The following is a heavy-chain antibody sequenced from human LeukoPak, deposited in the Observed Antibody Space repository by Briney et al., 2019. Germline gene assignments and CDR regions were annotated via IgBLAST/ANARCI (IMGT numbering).Heavy chain of an antibody. CDR1: GYPINSGGVS. Sequence: TPSLTRTVSGYPINSGGVSWHWIRQSPGKGLEWIGCIYDRGPAYYNPFLKSRFTISVDRPKNQLFLNVTSLTAADTAVYFCARSRQASGLFNSWGQGTLVVVSS. D-gene: IGHD3-10*01. J-gene: IGHJ5*01. V-gene: IGHV4-30-2*06. CDR3: ARSRQASGLFNS. CDR2: IYDRGPA.